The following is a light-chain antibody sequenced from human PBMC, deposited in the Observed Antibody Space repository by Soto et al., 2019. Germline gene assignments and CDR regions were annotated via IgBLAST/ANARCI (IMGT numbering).Light chain of an antibody. CDR2: SAS. V-gene: IGKV3-15*01. CDR1: QIISTE. CDR3: QQGHNWPLT. J-gene: IGKJ2*01. Sequence: EIVVTQSPATLSVSPGERATLSCRGCQIISTELAWYQQKPGQPPRLLIYSASTRATGVPARFTGSGSGSEFTLTISGLQSEVFAVYYCQQGHNWPLTFGQGTRLEI.